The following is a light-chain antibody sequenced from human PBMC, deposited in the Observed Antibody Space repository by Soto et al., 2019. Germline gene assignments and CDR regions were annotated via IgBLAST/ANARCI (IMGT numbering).Light chain of an antibody. V-gene: IGLV2-23*01. CDR1: SSDVGSYKL. J-gene: IGLJ2*01. Sequence: QSVLTQPASVSGSPGQSITISCTGTSSDVGSYKLVSWYQQHPGKAPKLMIYEGSKRPSGVSNRFSGSKSGNTASLTIAGLQAEDRADYSCCSSAGSSTVVFGGGTKVTVL. CDR2: EGS. CDR3: CSSAGSSTVV.